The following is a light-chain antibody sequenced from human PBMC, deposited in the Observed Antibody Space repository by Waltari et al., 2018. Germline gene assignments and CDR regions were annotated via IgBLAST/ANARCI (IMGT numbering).Light chain of an antibody. CDR2: EVS. CDR3: CSYAGSSTLWV. J-gene: IGLJ3*02. Sequence: QSALTQPASVSGSPGQSITLSCPGTRSDFGSYNLVSWYQHHPGKPPKLMIYEVSKGPSGVSSRFSGSKSGNTASLTISGLQAEDEADYYCCSYAGSSTLWVFGGGTKLTVL. V-gene: IGLV2-23*02. CDR1: RSDFGSYNL.